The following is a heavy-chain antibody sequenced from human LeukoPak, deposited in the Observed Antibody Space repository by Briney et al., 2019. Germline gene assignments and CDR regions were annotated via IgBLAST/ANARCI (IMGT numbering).Heavy chain of an antibody. CDR1: GFTFSSYA. CDR2: ISGSGGST. D-gene: IGHD2-15*01. Sequence: AGGSLRLSCAASGFTFSSYAMSWVRQAPGKGLEWVSAISGSGGSTYYADSVKGRFTISSDNSKKTLYLQMNSLRAADTAVYYCAKGNVGVAAPFDPWGQGTLVTVSS. J-gene: IGHJ5*02. CDR3: AKGNVGVAAPFDP. V-gene: IGHV3-23*01.